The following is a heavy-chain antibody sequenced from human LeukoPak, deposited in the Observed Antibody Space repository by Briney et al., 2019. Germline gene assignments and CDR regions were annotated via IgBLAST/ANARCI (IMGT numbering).Heavy chain of an antibody. Sequence: GGSLRLSCAASGFSFNTYGMHWVRQAPGKGLEWVAFIGHDGTKIYYADPVQGRFTISRDNSKNTLYLEMNSLSGDDTALYYCAKDHVTWGNRYFDHWGQGTLGTVSS. CDR1: GFSFNTYG. J-gene: IGHJ4*02. CDR3: AKDHVTWGNRYFDH. D-gene: IGHD3-16*01. CDR2: IGHDGTKI. V-gene: IGHV3-30*02.